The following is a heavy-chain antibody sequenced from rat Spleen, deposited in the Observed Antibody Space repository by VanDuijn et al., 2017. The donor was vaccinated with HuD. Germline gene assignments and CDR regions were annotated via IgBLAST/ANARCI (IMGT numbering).Heavy chain of an antibody. CDR2: ISYDGSRT. D-gene: IGHD1-2*01. CDR3: AREAYSSYIYVHWDY. J-gene: IGHJ2*01. Sequence: EVQLVESGGGLVQPGRSLKLSCVASGFTFSSYWMYWIRQAPGKGLEWVSSISYDGSRTYYRDSVKGRFTISRDNAKSTLYLQMDSLRSEDTATYYCAREAYSSYIYVHWDYWGQGVMVTVSS. CDR1: GFTFSSYW. V-gene: IGHV5-58*01.